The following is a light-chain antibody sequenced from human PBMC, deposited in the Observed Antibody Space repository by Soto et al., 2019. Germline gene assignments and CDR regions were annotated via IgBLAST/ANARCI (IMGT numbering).Light chain of an antibody. CDR2: TSS. CDR1: QSRRTY. J-gene: IGKJ2*03. Sequence: DIQLTQSPSSLSASVGDIVTITCRASQSRRTYLNWYQQRRGKPPKLIIHTSSPLQSWVPSRFTGSGSVTDFTLTISSLQPEDFATYDCQQTYSTLNSCGQGTNLEIK. CDR3: QQTYSTLNS. V-gene: IGKV1-39*01.